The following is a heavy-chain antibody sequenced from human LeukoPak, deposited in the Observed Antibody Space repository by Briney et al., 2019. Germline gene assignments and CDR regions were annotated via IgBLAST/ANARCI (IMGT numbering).Heavy chain of an antibody. CDR1: GFTFSSYA. V-gene: IGHV3-30-3*01. Sequence: GGSLRLSCAASGFTFSSYAMHWVRQAPGKGLEWVAVISYDGSNKYYADSVKGRFTISRDNSKNTLYLQMNSLRAEDTAVYYCARTRGYSYGERWFDPWGQGTLVTVSS. D-gene: IGHD5-18*01. J-gene: IGHJ5*02. CDR2: ISYDGSNK. CDR3: ARTRGYSYGERWFDP.